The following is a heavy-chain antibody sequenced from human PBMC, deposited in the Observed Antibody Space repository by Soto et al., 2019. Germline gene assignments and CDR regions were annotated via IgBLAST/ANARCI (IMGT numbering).Heavy chain of an antibody. CDR2: ISSSSSYI. V-gene: IGHV3-21*03. J-gene: IGHJ4*02. Sequence: EVQLVESGGGLVKPGGSLRLSCAASGFTFSTYSMNWVRQAPGKGLEWVSSISSSSSYIYYADSVKGRFTISRDNAKNSLYLQMNSLRAEDTAEYYCARERDRYNWNYEGYWGQGTLVTVSS. CDR1: GFTFSTYS. D-gene: IGHD1-7*01. CDR3: ARERDRYNWNYEGY.